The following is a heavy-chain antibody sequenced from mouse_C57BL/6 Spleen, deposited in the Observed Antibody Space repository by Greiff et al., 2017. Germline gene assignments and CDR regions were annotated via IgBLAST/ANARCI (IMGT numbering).Heavy chain of an antibody. D-gene: IGHD2-4*01. CDR3: ARYGYYDYDGPFDY. CDR1: GYTFTSYW. CDR2: IDPSDSET. V-gene: IGHV1-52*01. J-gene: IGHJ2*01. Sequence: QVQLQQPGAELVRPGSSVKLSCKASGYTFTSYWMHWVKQRPIQGLEWIGNIDPSDSETHYNQKFKDKATLTVDKSSSTAYMQLSSLTSEDSAVYYGARYGYYDYDGPFDYWGQGTTLTVSS.